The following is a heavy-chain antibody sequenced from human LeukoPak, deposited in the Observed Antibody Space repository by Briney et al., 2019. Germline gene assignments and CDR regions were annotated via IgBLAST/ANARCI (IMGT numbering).Heavy chain of an antibody. Sequence: SETLSLTCAVYGGSFSGYYWSWIRQPPGRGLEWIGEINHSGSTNYNPSLKSRVTISLDTSKSQFSLKVRYVTAADTAVYYCARGLNDSWTGENYWGQGTLVTVSS. J-gene: IGHJ4*02. D-gene: IGHD3-3*01. CDR2: INHSGST. CDR1: GGSFSGYY. V-gene: IGHV4-34*01. CDR3: ARGLNDSWTGENY.